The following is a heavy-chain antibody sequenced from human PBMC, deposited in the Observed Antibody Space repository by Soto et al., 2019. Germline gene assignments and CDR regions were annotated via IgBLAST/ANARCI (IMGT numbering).Heavy chain of an antibody. J-gene: IGHJ5*02. V-gene: IGHV1-69*01. CDR2: IIPIIGPA. CDR1: GGTFTYYG. D-gene: IGHD3-22*01. CDR3: ARDLGTTIAGPPRRETYGVLDP. Sequence: QVQLVQSGAEVKRPGSSVKLSCKASGGTFTYYGISWVRQAPGQGLEWMGGIIPIIGPATYAQKFQGRLTITADQSTSTAYMELSSLGSEDTALYYCARDLGTTIAGPPRRETYGVLDPWGQGTLVTVSS.